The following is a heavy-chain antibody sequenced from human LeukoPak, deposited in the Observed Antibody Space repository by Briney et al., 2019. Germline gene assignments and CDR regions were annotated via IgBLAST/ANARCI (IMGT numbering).Heavy chain of an antibody. Sequence: PGGSLRLSCAASGFTFSSYTMNWVRQAPGKGLEWVSHISGSGSTIYYSDSVKGRFTISRDNVKNSLYLQMNSLRDEDTAVYYCARGGDYWGQGTLVTASS. CDR2: ISGSGSTI. V-gene: IGHV3-48*02. J-gene: IGHJ4*02. CDR3: ARGGDY. CDR1: GFTFSSYT.